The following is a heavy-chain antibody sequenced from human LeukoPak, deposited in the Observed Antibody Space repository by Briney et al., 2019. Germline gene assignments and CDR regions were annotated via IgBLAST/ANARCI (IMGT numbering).Heavy chain of an antibody. CDR3: ARSLDGGSYIVDY. Sequence: ASVKVSCKTSGYTFTSHYMHWVRQAPGQGLEWMGIINPSDVSTTYAQKFQGRVTMTRGTSTSTLYMELSSLRSEDTAVYYCARSLDGGSYIVDYWGQGTLVTVSS. D-gene: IGHD1-26*01. V-gene: IGHV1-46*01. J-gene: IGHJ4*02. CDR1: GYTFTSHY. CDR2: INPSDVST.